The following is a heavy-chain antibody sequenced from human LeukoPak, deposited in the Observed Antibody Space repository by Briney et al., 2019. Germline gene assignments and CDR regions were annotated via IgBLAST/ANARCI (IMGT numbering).Heavy chain of an antibody. J-gene: IGHJ4*02. V-gene: IGHV1-8*01. CDR3: ASLRWDAPEPQKLITTPKIVHRPSL. Sequence: GASVKVSCKASGCTFTSYDINWVRQATGQGLEWMGWMNPNSGNTGYAQKFQGRVTMTRNTSISTAYMELSSLRSEDTAVYYCASLRWDAPEPQKLITTPKIVHRPSLWGQGTLVTVSS. CDR2: MNPNSGNT. CDR1: GCTFTSYD. D-gene: IGHD1-14*01.